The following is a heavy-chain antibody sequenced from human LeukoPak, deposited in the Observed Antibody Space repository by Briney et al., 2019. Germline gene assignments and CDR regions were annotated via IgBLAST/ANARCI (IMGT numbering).Heavy chain of an antibody. CDR2: MNPNSGNT. J-gene: IGHJ5*02. CDR3: ARGIAVAGHGFDP. V-gene: IGHV1-8*01. CDR1: GYIFTSYD. D-gene: IGHD6-19*01. Sequence: GSVKVSCKASGYIFTSYDINWVRQATGQGLEWMGWMNPNSGNTGYAQKFQGRVTMTRNTSISTAYMELSSLRSEDTAVYYCARGIAVAGHGFDPWGQGTLVTVSS.